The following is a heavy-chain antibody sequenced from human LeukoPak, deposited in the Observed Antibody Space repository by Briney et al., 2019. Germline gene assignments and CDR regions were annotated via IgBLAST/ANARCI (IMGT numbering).Heavy chain of an antibody. CDR1: GFTFSSYN. J-gene: IGHJ4*02. D-gene: IGHD3-22*01. CDR3: ARDAPTYYDSSGYYEV. Sequence: GGSLRLSCAASGFTFSSYNMNWVRQAPGKGLEWVSSISSSRSYISYADSVKGRFTISRDNAKNSLYLQMNSLRAEDTAVYFCARDAPTYYDSSGYYEVWSQGTLVTVSS. V-gene: IGHV3-21*01. CDR2: ISSSRSYI.